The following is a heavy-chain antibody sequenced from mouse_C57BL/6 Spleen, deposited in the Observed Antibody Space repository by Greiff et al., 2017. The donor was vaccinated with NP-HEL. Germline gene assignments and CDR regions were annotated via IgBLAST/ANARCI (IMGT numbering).Heavy chain of an antibody. V-gene: IGHV1-15*01. J-gene: IGHJ3*01. CDR2: IDPETGGT. CDR1: GYTFTDYE. CDR3: TRSPLVTKAY. Sequence: QVQLQQSGAELVRPGASVTLSCKASGYTFTDYEMHWVKQTPVHGLEWIGAIDPETGGTAYNQKFKGKAILTADKSSSTAYMELRSLTSEDSAVYYSTRSPLVTKAYWGPKTLVTVSA. D-gene: IGHD2-2*01.